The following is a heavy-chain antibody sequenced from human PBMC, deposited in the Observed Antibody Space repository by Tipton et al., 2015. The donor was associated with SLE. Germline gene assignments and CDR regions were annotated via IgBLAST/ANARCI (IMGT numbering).Heavy chain of an antibody. CDR1: GFTFSSYA. Sequence: SLRLSCAASGFTFSSYAMSWVRQAPGKGLEWVSVIYSGGSTYYADSVKGRFTISRDNSKNTLYLQMNSLRAEDTAVYYCARVLALDAFDIWGQGTMVTVSS. V-gene: IGHV3-23*03. CDR2: IYSGGST. CDR3: ARVLALDAFDI. J-gene: IGHJ3*02. D-gene: IGHD5-12*01.